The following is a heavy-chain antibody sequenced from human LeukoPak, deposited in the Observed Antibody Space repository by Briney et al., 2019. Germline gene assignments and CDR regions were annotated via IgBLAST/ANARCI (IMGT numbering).Heavy chain of an antibody. CDR2: IYYSGST. Sequence: SETLSLTCTVSGGSISSYYWSWIRQPPGKGLEWIGYIYYSGSTNYNPSLKSRVTISVDTSKNQFSLKLSSVTAADTAVYYCARGLQGYDILTGYYDYYYGMDVWGQGTTVTVSS. CDR3: ARGLQGYDILTGYYDYYYGMDV. D-gene: IGHD3-9*01. J-gene: IGHJ6*02. V-gene: IGHV4-59*01. CDR1: GGSISSYY.